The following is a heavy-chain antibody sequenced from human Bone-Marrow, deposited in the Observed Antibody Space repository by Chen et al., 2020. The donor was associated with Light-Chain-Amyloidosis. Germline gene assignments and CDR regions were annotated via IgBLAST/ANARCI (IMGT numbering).Heavy chain of an antibody. V-gene: IGHV1-69*04. Sequence: QVQLVQSGAEVKKPGSSVKVSCKASGGTFSSYAISCVRQAPGQGLEWMGRIIPIQGIANYAQNFQRRVTIATHHSARAPYVMLSGVGSCATAVYYFASVVPPAVTSFDYWGAGTMLTVSS. CDR2: IIPIQGIA. J-gene: IGHJ4*02. CDR1: GGTFSSYA. CDR3: ASVVPPAVTSFDY. D-gene: IGHD2-21*01.